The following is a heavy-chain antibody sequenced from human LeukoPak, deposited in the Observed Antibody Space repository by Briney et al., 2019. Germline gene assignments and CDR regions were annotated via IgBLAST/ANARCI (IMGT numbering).Heavy chain of an antibody. D-gene: IGHD3-10*01. CDR2: INPSGGST. V-gene: IGHV1-46*01. CDR3: ARDRAITMVRGVIRYYFDY. Sequence: ASVKVSCKASGYTFTSYYMHWVRQAPGQGLEWMGIINPSGGSTSYAQKFQGRVTMTRDTSTNTVYMELSSLRSEDTAVYYCARDRAITMVRGVIRYYFDYWGQGTLVTVSS. J-gene: IGHJ4*02. CDR1: GYTFTSYY.